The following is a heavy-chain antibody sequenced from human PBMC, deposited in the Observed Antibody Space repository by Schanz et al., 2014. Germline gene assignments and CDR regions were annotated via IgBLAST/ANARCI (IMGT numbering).Heavy chain of an antibody. CDR3: ARDFHGYGPHLDY. CDR2: ISGSSRTI. V-gene: IGHV3-48*01. Sequence: EVQLLESGGGLVQPGGSLRLSCAASGFGFSSYSMNWVRQAPGKGLEWVSYISGSSRTIYYADSMKGRFTVSRVNAENALYLQMNSLRAEDTAVYYCARDFHGYGPHLDYWGQGSLVTVSS. D-gene: IGHD5-12*01. J-gene: IGHJ4*02. CDR1: GFGFSSYS.